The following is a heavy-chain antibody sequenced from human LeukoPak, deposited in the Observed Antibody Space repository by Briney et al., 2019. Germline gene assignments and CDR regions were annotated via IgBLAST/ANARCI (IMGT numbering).Heavy chain of an antibody. CDR2: ISYEGSTI. D-gene: IGHD2-8*01. V-gene: IGHV3-30*18. CDR1: GFTFSSNA. J-gene: IGHJ4*02. Sequence: GRSLRLSCAASGFTFSSNAMQWVRQAPGRGLEWVAFISYEGSTIYYADSVKGRFTISRDNSKNTLSLHMHSLRAEDTAVYYCAKDLATKYALDYWGQGTLVTVSS. CDR3: AKDLATKYALDY.